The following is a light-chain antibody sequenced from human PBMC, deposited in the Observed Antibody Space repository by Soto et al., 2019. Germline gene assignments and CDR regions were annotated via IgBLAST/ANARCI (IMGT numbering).Light chain of an antibody. Sequence: DIPMTQSPSTLSASVGDRVTITCRASQSISSWLAWYQQKPGKAPNLLIYDASNLQRGVPSRFSGSGSGTEFTLTISSLQPDDFATYYCLQYKSYSAWTFGQGTKVEIK. CDR3: LQYKSYSAWT. V-gene: IGKV1-5*01. CDR2: DAS. CDR1: QSISSW. J-gene: IGKJ1*01.